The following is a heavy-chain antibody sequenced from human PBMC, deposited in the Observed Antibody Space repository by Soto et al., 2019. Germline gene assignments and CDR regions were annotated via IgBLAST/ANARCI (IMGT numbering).Heavy chain of an antibody. D-gene: IGHD2-2*01. CDR2: INSDGSST. CDR1: GFTFSSYW. CDR3: ARAPRDIVVVPAPGNYGMDV. V-gene: IGHV3-74*01. J-gene: IGHJ6*02. Sequence: PGGSLRLSCAASGFTFSSYWMHWVRQAPGKGLVWVSRINSDGSSTSYADSVKGRFTISRDNAKNTLYLQMNSLRAEDTAVYYCARAPRDIVVVPAPGNYGMDVWGQGTTVTVSS.